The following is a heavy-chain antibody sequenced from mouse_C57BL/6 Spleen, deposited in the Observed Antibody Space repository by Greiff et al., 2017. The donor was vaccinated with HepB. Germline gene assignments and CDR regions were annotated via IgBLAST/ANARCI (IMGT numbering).Heavy chain of an antibody. D-gene: IGHD2-4*01. Sequence: VKLVESGPGLVQPSQRLSITCTVSGFSLTSYGVHWVRQSPGKGLEWLGVIWRGGSTDYNAAFMSRLSITKDNSKSQVFFKMNSLQADDTAIYYCAKNIHYDYDGAMDYWGQGTSVTVSS. CDR2: IWRGGST. CDR1: GFSLTSYG. V-gene: IGHV2-5*01. CDR3: AKNIHYDYDGAMDY. J-gene: IGHJ4*01.